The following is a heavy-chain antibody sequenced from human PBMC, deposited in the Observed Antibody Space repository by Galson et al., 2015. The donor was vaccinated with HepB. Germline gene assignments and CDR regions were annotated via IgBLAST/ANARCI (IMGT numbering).Heavy chain of an antibody. J-gene: IGHJ6*02. CDR2: MYTSGTN. Sequence: SLSLTCTVSVGSISSGSYYWSWIRQPAGRGLEWIGRMYTSGTNNYNPSLKSRVTITVNTTKNQFSLKLSSVTAADTAVYYCARDRGEQYYGMDVWGQGTTVTVSS. D-gene: IGHD1/OR15-1a*01. V-gene: IGHV4-61*02. CDR1: VGSISSGSYY. CDR3: ARDRGEQYYGMDV.